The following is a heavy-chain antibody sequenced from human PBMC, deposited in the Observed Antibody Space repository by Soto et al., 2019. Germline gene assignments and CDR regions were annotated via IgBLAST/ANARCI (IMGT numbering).Heavy chain of an antibody. Sequence: GGSLRLSCAASGFTFSSYGMHWVRQAPGKGLEWVAVISYDGSKKYYADSVKGRFTISRDNSKNTLYLQMNSLSAADTAVYYCAKVSSSWIRGNYYYYYYGMDVWGQGTTVTVSS. V-gene: IGHV3-30*18. CDR2: ISYDGSKK. CDR1: GFTFSSYG. CDR3: AKVSSSWIRGNYYYYYYGMDV. J-gene: IGHJ6*02. D-gene: IGHD6-13*01.